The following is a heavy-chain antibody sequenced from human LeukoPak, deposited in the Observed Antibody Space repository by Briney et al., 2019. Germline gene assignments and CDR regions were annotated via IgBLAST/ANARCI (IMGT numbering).Heavy chain of an antibody. V-gene: IGHV1-2*02. CDR2: VNPNNGGT. Sequence: ASVKVSCKASGYTFTGYYMHWVRQAPGQGLEWMGWVNPNNGGTDYAQKFQGRVTMTRDTSISTAYMELSSLRSEDTAVYYCARASASSFWSGYYFDYWGQGTLVTVSS. D-gene: IGHD3-3*01. CDR3: ARASASSFWSGYYFDY. J-gene: IGHJ4*02. CDR1: GYTFTGYY.